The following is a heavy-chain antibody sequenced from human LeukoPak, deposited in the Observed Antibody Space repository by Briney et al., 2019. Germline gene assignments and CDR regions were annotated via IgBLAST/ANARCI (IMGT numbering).Heavy chain of an antibody. CDR2: IHTSGST. V-gene: IGHV4-4*07. Sequence: SETLSLTCTVSGVSISSYYWSWIRQPAGKGLEWIGRIHTSGSTNYNPSLKSRVTISVDTSKNQFSLKLRSVTAADTAVYYCARDREQQLVRFYNAFDIWGQGTMVTVSS. J-gene: IGHJ3*02. D-gene: IGHD6-13*01. CDR3: ARDREQQLVRFYNAFDI. CDR1: GVSISSYY.